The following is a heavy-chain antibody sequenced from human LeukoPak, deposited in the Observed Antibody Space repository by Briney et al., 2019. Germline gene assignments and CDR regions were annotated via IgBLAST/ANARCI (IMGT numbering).Heavy chain of an antibody. CDR3: ASPKTGTTTSNIEYYFDY. V-gene: IGHV4-38-2*02. CDR1: GYSISSGYY. D-gene: IGHD1-1*01. J-gene: IGHJ4*02. Sequence: SETLSLTCTVSGYSISSGYYWGWIRQPPGKGLEWIGSIYHSGSTYYNPSLKSRVTISVDTSKNQFSLKLSSVTAADTAVYYCASPKTGTTTSNIEYYFDYWGQGTLVTVSS. CDR2: IYHSGST.